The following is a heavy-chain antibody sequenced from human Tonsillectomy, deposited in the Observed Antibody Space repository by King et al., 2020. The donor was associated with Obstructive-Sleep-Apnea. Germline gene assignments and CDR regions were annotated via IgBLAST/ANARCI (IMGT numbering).Heavy chain of an antibody. Sequence: QLVQSGAEVKKPGASVKVSSKASGYTFTGHFMHWVRQAPGQGLEWMGWINSNSGGTNYARKFQGRVTMTRDTSISTVFMELSRLRSDDTAVYYCARDPGYFGSGTYSGWFDPWGQGTLVTVSS. V-gene: IGHV1-2*02. J-gene: IGHJ5*02. CDR3: ARDPGYFGSGTYSGWFDP. D-gene: IGHD3-10*01. CDR2: INSNSGGT. CDR1: GYTFTGHF.